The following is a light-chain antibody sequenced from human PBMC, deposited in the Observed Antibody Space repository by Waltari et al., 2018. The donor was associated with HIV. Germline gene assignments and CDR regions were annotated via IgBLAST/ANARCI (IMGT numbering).Light chain of an antibody. V-gene: IGKV1-12*01. J-gene: IGKJ1*01. CDR1: HPINSW. CDR2: ATS. CDR3: QQANSFPGT. Sequence: DIQMTQFPSFVSASVGDRVTITCRASHPINSWLTWYQQKPGKAPELLIYATSSLQSGVPSRFSGSGSGTNFTLTINSLQTEDFATYFCQQANSFPGTFGRGTKVELK.